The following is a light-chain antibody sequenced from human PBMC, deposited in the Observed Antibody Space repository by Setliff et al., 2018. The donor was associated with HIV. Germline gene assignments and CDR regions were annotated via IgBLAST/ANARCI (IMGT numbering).Light chain of an antibody. CDR1: ISDVGGYYY. Sequence: QSALTQPASVSGSPGQSITISCTGSISDVGGYYYVSWYQQYPGKAPKVLIYEVSNRPSGISNRFSGSKSGNTASLTTSGLQTEDEADYYCSSFSSRTLVVFGGGTKVTVL. J-gene: IGLJ2*01. CDR3: SSFSSRTLVV. CDR2: EVS. V-gene: IGLV2-14*01.